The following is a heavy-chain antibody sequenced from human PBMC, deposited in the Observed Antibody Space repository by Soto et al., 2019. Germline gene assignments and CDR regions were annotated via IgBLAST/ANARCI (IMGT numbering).Heavy chain of an antibody. J-gene: IGHJ5*01. CDR2: ISSSTSYV. D-gene: IGHD2-2*01. CDR3: ARDPSEGRVGNWFES. V-gene: IGHV3-21*06. CDR1: GFTFSRYG. Sequence: GGSLRLSCAASGFTFSRYGMNWLRQAPGKGLEWVASISSSTSYVYYADSVKGRFTTSRDNAKSILYLEMYALRTEDTAVYYCARDPSEGRVGNWFESWGQGTLVTVSS.